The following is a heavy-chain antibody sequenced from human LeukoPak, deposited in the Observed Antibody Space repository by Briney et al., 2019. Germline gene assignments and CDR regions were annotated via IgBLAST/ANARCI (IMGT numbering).Heavy chain of an antibody. J-gene: IGHJ6*03. CDR1: GGSISSGGYS. CDR3: ASSSKVFGIIAGYMDV. CDR2: ISHTGST. V-gene: IGHV4-30-2*01. Sequence: SETLSLTCTVSGGSISSGGYSWSWIRRPPGKGLEWIGYISHTGSTYYNPSLNSRVTISVDTSKNEFSLRLSSVAAADTAVYYCASSSKVFGIIAGYMDVWGKGTTVTVSS. D-gene: IGHD3-3*01.